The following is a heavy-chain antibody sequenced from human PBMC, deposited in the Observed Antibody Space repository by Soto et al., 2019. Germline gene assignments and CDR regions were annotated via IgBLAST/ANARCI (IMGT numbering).Heavy chain of an antibody. V-gene: IGHV3-30*03. CDR2: ISYAGNNK. Sequence: QVQLVESGGGVVQPGRSLTLSCAASEFTFSSYGIHWVRQAPGKGLEWVAIISYAGNNKQYAYSVKGSFTISRDNSKSTVHLQMNSLRVEDTAVYYCARDTYYHDSSGYYVFDYWGQGTLVTVSS. CDR3: ARDTYYHDSSGYYVFDY. D-gene: IGHD3-22*01. CDR1: EFTFSSYG. J-gene: IGHJ4*02.